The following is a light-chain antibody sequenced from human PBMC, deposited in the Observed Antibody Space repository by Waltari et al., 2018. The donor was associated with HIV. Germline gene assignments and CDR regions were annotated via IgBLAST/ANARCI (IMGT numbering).Light chain of an antibody. CDR2: EDN. CDR3: CSYAGSSTWV. Sequence: QSALPPPASVSGSHGPSITIYCTGTSSGVGRYNVVPWYQQHPGKAPTLMIYEDNKRPSGVSNRFSGSKSGNTASLTISGLQAEDEADYSCCSYAGSSTWVFGGGTKLTVL. CDR1: SSGVGRYNV. V-gene: IGLV2-23*01. J-gene: IGLJ3*02.